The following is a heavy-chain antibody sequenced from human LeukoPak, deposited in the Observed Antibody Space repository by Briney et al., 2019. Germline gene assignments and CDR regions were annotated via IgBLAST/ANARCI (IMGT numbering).Heavy chain of an antibody. J-gene: IGHJ4*02. CDR1: GFTFSSYA. CDR3: ARYLSGWYYFDY. D-gene: IGHD6-19*01. CDR2: ITVSGGNT. V-gene: IGHV3-23*01. Sequence: GGSLRLSCAASGFTFSSYAMRWARQAPGKGLEWVSTITVSGGNTYYTDSVKGRFTISRDNSKNTLYLQMNSLTAEDTAIYYCARYLSGWYYFDYWGQGTLVTVSS.